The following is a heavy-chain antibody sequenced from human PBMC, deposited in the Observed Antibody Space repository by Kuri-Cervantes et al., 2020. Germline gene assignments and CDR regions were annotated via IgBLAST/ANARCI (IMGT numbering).Heavy chain of an antibody. D-gene: IGHD3-10*01. CDR2: ISFDGNKN. CDR1: GLTFSSYG. V-gene: IGHV3-30*03. CDR3: ARAPLLWFGVSCALDI. J-gene: IGHJ3*02. Sequence: LSLTCAASGLTFSSYGIHWVRQAPGKGLEWVAVISFDGNKNYYADSVKGRFTISRDNSKNTPYLQMNSLRVEDTAVYYCARAPLLWFGVSCALDIWGQGTVVTVSS.